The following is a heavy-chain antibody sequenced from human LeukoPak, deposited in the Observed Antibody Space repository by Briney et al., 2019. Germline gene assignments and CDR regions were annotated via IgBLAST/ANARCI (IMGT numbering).Heavy chain of an antibody. CDR1: GGTFSSYA. Sequence: GASVKVSCKASGGTFSSYAISWGRQAPGQGLEWMGGIIPIFGTANYAQKFQGRVTITADESTSTAYMELSSLRSEDTAVYYCARDPDMTASDAFDIWGQGTMVTVSS. CDR2: IIPIFGTA. V-gene: IGHV1-69*13. CDR3: ARDPDMTASDAFDI. J-gene: IGHJ3*02. D-gene: IGHD3-9*01.